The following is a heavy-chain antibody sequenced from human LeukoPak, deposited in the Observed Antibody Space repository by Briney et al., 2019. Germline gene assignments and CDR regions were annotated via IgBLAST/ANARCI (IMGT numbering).Heavy chain of an antibody. CDR1: GLTVSSNY. J-gene: IGHJ4*02. D-gene: IGHD6-19*01. Sequence: GGSLRLSCAASGLTVSSNYMSWVRQAPGKGLEWVSVIYSGGSTYYADSVKGRFTISRDNSKNTLYLQMNSLRAEDTAVYYCARPPQGYSSGWYYFDYWGQGTLVTVSS. CDR3: ARPPQGYSSGWYYFDY. V-gene: IGHV3-53*01. CDR2: IYSGGST.